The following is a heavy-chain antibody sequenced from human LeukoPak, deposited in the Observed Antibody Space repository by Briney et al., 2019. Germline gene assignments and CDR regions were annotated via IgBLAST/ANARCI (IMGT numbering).Heavy chain of an antibody. Sequence: GGSLRLSCAASGFTFSGYAMHWVRQAPGKGLEWVAVISYDGSNKYYADSVKGRFTISRDNSKNTLYLQMNSLRAEDTAVYYCARETAAGPFDYWGQGTLVTVSS. J-gene: IGHJ4*02. CDR2: ISYDGSNK. V-gene: IGHV3-30-3*01. CDR3: ARETAAGPFDY. D-gene: IGHD6-13*01. CDR1: GFTFSGYA.